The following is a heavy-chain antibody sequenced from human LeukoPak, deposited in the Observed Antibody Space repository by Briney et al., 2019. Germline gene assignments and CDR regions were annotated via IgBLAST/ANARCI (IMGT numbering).Heavy chain of an antibody. Sequence: SETLSLTCTVSGGSISSYYWSWIRQPPGKGLEWIGYIYYSGSTNYNPSLKSRVTISVDTSKNQFSLKLSSVTAADTAVYYCARGETTVTPAAFDIWGQGTLVTVSS. J-gene: IGHJ4*02. CDR3: ARGETTVTPAAFDI. V-gene: IGHV4-59*01. D-gene: IGHD4-17*01. CDR2: IYYSGST. CDR1: GGSISSYY.